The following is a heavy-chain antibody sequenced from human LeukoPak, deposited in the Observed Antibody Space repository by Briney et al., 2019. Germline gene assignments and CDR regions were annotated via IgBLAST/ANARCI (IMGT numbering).Heavy chain of an antibody. J-gene: IGHJ4*02. CDR1: GFTFSSYG. CDR3: AKDADIVVSSYFDY. Sequence: GGSLRLSCEASGFTFSSYGITWVRQAPGKGLEWVSGISGSSGNIYYADSVKGRFTISRDSSKNTLYLQMNSLRAEDTAVYYCAKDADIVVSSYFDYWGQGTLVTVSS. CDR2: ISGSSGNI. V-gene: IGHV3-23*01. D-gene: IGHD2-2*01.